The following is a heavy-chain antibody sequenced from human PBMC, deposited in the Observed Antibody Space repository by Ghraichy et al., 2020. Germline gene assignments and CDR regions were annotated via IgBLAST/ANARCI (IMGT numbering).Heavy chain of an antibody. V-gene: IGHV3-11*06. CDR1: GFTFSDYH. CDR3: ARVRGSGWYSDF. J-gene: IGHJ4*02. D-gene: IGHD6-19*01. CDR2: ISSSSLYT. Sequence: GGSLRLSCAASGFTFSDYHMSWIRQAPGKGLEWVSYISSSSLYTNYADSVKGRFTISRDNAKKSLYLQMNSLRAEDTAVYYCARVRGSGWYSDFWGQGTLVTVSS.